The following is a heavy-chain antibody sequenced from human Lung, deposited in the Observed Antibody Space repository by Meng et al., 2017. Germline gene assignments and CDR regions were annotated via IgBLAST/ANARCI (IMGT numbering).Heavy chain of an antibody. CDR2: IKSKPDGETI. J-gene: IGHJ4*02. Sequence: EVKLVGAGGGLVKPGESLRLSCEGTGFTFSNAWMTWVRQVPGKRLEWVGRIKSKPDGETIDYAAPVKGRFTISRDDSKNTVYLQMNSLKTEDTALYYCTGHIDYWGQGTLVTVSS. CDR3: TGHIDY. V-gene: IGHV3-15*01. CDR1: GFTFSNAW.